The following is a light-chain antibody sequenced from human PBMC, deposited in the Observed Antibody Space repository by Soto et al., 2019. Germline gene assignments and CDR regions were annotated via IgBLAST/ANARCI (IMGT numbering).Light chain of an antibody. CDR1: QRVSSN. J-gene: IGKJ4*01. Sequence: EIVMTQSPATLSVSPGERATLSCRASQRVSSNLAWYQQQPGQAPRLLIHGASTRATGIPARFSGSGTGTEFTLTISSLQSEDFAVYYCQQYNDWPQLTFGGGTRVEIK. V-gene: IGKV3-15*01. CDR2: GAS. CDR3: QQYNDWPQLT.